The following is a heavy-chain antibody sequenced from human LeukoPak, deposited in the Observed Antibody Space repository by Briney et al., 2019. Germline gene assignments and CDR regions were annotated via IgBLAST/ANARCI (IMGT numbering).Heavy chain of an antibody. Sequence: PSETLSLTCTVSGDSISSRSYYWGWIRQPPGKGLEWIGSMYYSGSTYYSPSLKSRVTIYVDTSKNQCSLKLSSVTAADTAVYYCVRHPTIVVAPSWFDPWGQGTLVTVSS. CDR1: GDSISSRSYY. D-gene: IGHD2-2*01. CDR2: MYYSGST. V-gene: IGHV4-39*01. CDR3: VRHPTIVVAPSWFDP. J-gene: IGHJ5*02.